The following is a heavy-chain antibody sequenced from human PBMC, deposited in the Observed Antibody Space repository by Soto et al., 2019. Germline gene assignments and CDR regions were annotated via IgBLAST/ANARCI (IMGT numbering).Heavy chain of an antibody. CDR3: ARQDVVVVAATCWFDP. V-gene: IGHV5-10-1*01. D-gene: IGHD2-15*01. Sequence: GESLKISCKGSGYSFTSYWISWVRQMPGKGLEWMGRIDPSDSYTNYSPSFQGHVTISADKSISTAYLQWSSLKASDTAIYYCARQDVVVVAATCWFDPWGQGTLVTVSS. J-gene: IGHJ5*02. CDR1: GYSFTSYW. CDR2: IDPSDSYT.